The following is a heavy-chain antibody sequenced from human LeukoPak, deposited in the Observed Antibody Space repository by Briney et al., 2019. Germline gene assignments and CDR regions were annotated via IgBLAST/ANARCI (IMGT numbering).Heavy chain of an antibody. V-gene: IGHV4-59*01. CDR1: GGSISSYY. J-gene: IGHJ4*02. CDR3: ARVPIVVVTYFDY. D-gene: IGHD3-22*01. Sequence: SETLSLTCTVSGGSISSYYWSWIRQPPGKGLEWIGYIYYSGSTNYNPSLKSRVTISVDTSKNQFSLKLSSVTAADTAVYYCARVPIVVVTYFDYWGQGTLVTVSS. CDR2: IYYSGST.